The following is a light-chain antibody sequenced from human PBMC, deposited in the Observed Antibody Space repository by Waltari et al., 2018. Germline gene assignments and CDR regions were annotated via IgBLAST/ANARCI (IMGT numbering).Light chain of an antibody. J-gene: IGKJ4*01. CDR2: DAS. V-gene: IGKV3-11*01. CDR1: QSVSTY. Sequence: EIVLTQSPATLSLSPGDTATLSCRASQSVSTYLAWYQQKPGQAPSPLIYDASNRAAGIPARFSGSGSGTDFTLTISGLEPEDFAVYYCQQRYIGLTFGGGTKV. CDR3: QQRYIGLT.